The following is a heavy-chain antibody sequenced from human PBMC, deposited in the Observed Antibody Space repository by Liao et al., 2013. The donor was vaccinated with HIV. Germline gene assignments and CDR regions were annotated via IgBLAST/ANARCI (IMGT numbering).Heavy chain of an antibody. CDR1: GYSVSSGDYY. J-gene: IGHJ3*02. Sequence: QVQLQESVPGLVKPSQTLSLTCTVSGYSVSSGDYYWTWIRLPAGKGLEWIGRLYTSGSSNYNPSFKSRVAMSIDTSKSQFSLILNSVTAADTAVYYCARQRVLMGFDAFDIWGQGTMVTVS. V-gene: IGHV4-61*02. CDR3: ARQRVLMGFDAFDI. D-gene: IGHD3-9*01. CDR2: LYTSGSS.